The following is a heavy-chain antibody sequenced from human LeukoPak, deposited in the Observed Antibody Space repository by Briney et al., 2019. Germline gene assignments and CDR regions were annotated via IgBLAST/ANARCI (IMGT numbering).Heavy chain of an antibody. V-gene: IGHV3-43*02. Sequence: GGSLRLSCAASGFTFDDYAMHWVRQAPGKSLEWVSLISGDGGSTYYADSVKGRFTISRDNSKNSLYLQMNSLRTEDTALYYCAKDTTCSGGSCYSDAFDIWGQGTMVTVSS. CDR1: GFTFDDYA. CDR2: ISGDGGST. CDR3: AKDTTCSGGSCYSDAFDI. J-gene: IGHJ3*02. D-gene: IGHD2-15*01.